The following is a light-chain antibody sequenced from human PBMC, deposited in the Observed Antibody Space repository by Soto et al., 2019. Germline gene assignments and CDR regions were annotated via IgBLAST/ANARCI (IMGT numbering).Light chain of an antibody. Sequence: QLVLTQSSSASASLGSSVQLTCTLSSGHSSHIAAWHQQQPGKAPRYLMKVEDSGSYNKGSGVPDRFSGSSSGADRYLTISHLPSEDEAVYYCEIWDTNSWVFGGGTKLTVL. CDR1: SGHSSHI. CDR2: VEDSGSY. V-gene: IGLV4-60*03. CDR3: EIWDTNSWV. J-gene: IGLJ3*02.